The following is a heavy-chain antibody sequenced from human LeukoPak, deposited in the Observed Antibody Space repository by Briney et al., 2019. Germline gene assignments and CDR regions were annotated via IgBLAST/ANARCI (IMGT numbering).Heavy chain of an antibody. V-gene: IGHV3-48*04. J-gene: IGHJ4*02. Sequence: PGGSLRLSCAASGFTLTSDSMNWVRQAPGKGLEWISYNADSVKGRFTISRDNAGNTLYLQMNSLRAEDTAAYFCARDHDSGGAGGYWGQGTLVTVSS. CDR3: ARDHDSGGAGGY. CDR1: GFTLTSDS. D-gene: IGHD1-26*01.